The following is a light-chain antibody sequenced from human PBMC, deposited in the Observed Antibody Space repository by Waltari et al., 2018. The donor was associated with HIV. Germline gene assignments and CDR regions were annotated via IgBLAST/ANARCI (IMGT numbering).Light chain of an antibody. CDR2: DND. CDR1: SSKFGNDF. J-gene: IGLJ3*02. Sequence: QSVLTQPPSVSAAPGQKVTISCSGSSSKFGNDFVSWYQHLPGAAPKLLIYDNDKRPSGISDRFSGSKSGTSATLGITGFQTGDEADYYCGTWDTSLGAGVFGGGTKLTVL. V-gene: IGLV1-51*01. CDR3: GTWDTSLGAGV.